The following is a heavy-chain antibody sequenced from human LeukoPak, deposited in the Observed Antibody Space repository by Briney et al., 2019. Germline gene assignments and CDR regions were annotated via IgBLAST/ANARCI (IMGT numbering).Heavy chain of an antibody. CDR3: ARPNNYYDSSGYYDYWYFDL. Sequence: SETLSLTCTVSGGSISSSSYYWGWIRQPPGKGLEWIGSIYYSGSTYYNPSPKSRVTISVDTSKNQFSLKLSSVTAADTAVYYCARPNNYYDSSGYYDYWYFDLWGRGTLVTVSS. CDR1: GGSISSSSYY. V-gene: IGHV4-39*01. J-gene: IGHJ2*01. D-gene: IGHD3-22*01. CDR2: IYYSGST.